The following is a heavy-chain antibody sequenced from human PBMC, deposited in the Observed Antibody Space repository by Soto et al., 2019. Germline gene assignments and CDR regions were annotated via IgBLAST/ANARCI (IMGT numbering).Heavy chain of an antibody. V-gene: IGHV4-59*08. D-gene: IGHD6-13*01. J-gene: IGHJ6*03. CDR1: GGSISSYY. CDR2: IYYSGST. Sequence: SETLSLTCTVSGGSISSYYWSWIRQPPGKGLEWIGYIYYSGSTNYNPSLKSRVTISVDTSKNQFSLKLSSVTAADTAVYYCARNGLRPAAAGDYYYYYMDVWGKGTTVTAP. CDR3: ARNGLRPAAAGDYYYYYMDV.